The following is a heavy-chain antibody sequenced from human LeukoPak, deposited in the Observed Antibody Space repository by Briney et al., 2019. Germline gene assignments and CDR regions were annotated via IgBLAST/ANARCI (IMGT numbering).Heavy chain of an antibody. J-gene: IGHJ5*02. Sequence: SETLSLTCTVSGGSISSYYWSWIRQPPGKGLEWIGYIYYSGSTNYNPSLKSRVTISVDTSKNQFSLKLSSVTAADTAVYYCARVKGPAAIGWFDPWGQGTLVTVSS. CDR3: ARVKGPAAIGWFDP. CDR2: IYYSGST. V-gene: IGHV4-59*01. CDR1: GGSISSYY. D-gene: IGHD2-2*01.